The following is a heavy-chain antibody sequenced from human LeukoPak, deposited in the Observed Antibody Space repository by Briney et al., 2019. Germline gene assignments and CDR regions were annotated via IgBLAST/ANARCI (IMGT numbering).Heavy chain of an antibody. CDR2: ISSSSSYI. CDR3: ARDRGSYSFDY. J-gene: IGHJ4*02. Sequence: GGSLRLSCAASGFTFSSYGMHWIRQAPGKGLEWVSSISSSSSYIYYADSVKGRFTISRDNAKNSLYLQMNSLRAEDTAVYYCARDRGSYSFDYWGQGTLVTVSS. V-gene: IGHV3-21*01. CDR1: GFTFSSYG. D-gene: IGHD1-26*01.